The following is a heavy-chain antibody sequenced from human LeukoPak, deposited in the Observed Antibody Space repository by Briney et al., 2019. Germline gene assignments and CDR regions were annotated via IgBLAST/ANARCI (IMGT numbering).Heavy chain of an antibody. Sequence: GGSLSLSCVAPEFSFDDYGMHWVRQAPGKGLDGVSGIIWNSGSIGYAGSVKGRFTISRNNAKNSLYMQMNRLRPEDTALYYCAKGGTGYHDAFDIWGEGTVVTVSS. CDR3: AKGGTGYHDAFDI. CDR2: IIWNSGSI. J-gene: IGHJ3*02. CDR1: EFSFDDYG. V-gene: IGHV3-9*01. D-gene: IGHD3/OR15-3a*01.